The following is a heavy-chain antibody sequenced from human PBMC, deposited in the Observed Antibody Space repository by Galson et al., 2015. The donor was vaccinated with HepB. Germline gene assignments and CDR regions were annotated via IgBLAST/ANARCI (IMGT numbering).Heavy chain of an antibody. D-gene: IGHD3-9*01. J-gene: IGHJ3*02. CDR3: AREYYDILTGPRGAFDI. V-gene: IGHV3-30*04. Sequence: SLRLSCAASGFTFSSYAMHWVRQAPGKGLEWVAVISYDGSNKYYADSVKGRFTISRDNSKNTLYLQMNSLRAEDTAVYYCAREYYDILTGPRGAFDIWGQGTMVTVSS. CDR1: GFTFSSYA. CDR2: ISYDGSNK.